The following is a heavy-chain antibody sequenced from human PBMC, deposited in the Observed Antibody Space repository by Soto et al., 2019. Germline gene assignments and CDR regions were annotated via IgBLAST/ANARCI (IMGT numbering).Heavy chain of an antibody. CDR3: SKTYYYGSGSYWNYYYGMDV. CDR1: EFTFSNYG. Sequence: GGSLRLSCAASEFTFSNYGMHWVRQAPGKGLEWVAVISYDGSNKYYADSVKGRFTISRDNSKNTLYLQMNSLRAEDTAVYYCSKTYYYGSGSYWNYYYGMDVWGQGTTVTVSS. D-gene: IGHD3-10*01. V-gene: IGHV3-30*18. J-gene: IGHJ6*02. CDR2: ISYDGSNK.